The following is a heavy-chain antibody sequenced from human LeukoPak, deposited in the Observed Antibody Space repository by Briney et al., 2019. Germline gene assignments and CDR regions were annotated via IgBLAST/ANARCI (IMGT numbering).Heavy chain of an antibody. J-gene: IGHJ4*02. CDR2: ISGSGGST. V-gene: IGHV3-23*01. CDR3: ATSGSYYAAHFDY. D-gene: IGHD1-26*01. Sequence: GGSLRLSCAASGFTFSSYGMSWVRQAPGKGLEWVSAISGSGGSTYYADSVKGRFTISRDNSKNTLYLQMNSLRAEDTAVYYCATSGSYYAAHFDYWGQGTLVTVSS. CDR1: GFTFSSYG.